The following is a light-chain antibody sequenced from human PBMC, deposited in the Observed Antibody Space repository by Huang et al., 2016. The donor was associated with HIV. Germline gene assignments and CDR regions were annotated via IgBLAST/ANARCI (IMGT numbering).Light chain of an antibody. CDR1: HSVDRD. CDR2: DAS. CDR3: QQYNDWPPLT. Sequence: EIEMTQSPATLSVSPGERATLSCRASHSVDRDLAWYQHKPGQAPRLLIYDASTRATGISAKFNGTGSGTEFSLSITNLQSEDFAVYYCQQYNDWPPLTFGGGTKVEI. V-gene: IGKV3-15*01. J-gene: IGKJ4*01.